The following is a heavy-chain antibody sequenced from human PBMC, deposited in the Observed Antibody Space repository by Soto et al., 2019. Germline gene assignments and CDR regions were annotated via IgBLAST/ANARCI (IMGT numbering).Heavy chain of an antibody. CDR2: IIPIFGTP. CDR3: ARGEQTGYIKTLTYNEMDV. Sequence: QLQLVQSGAEVKRPGSSVKVSCKASGGTLSSYAISWVRQAPGQGLAWMGGIIPIFGTPDYAESHQGRVTITADESTNTAYMELSSLRFEDTAVYYCARGEQTGYIKTLTYNEMDVWGQGTTVTVSS. V-gene: IGHV1-69*01. D-gene: IGHD1-1*01. J-gene: IGHJ6*02. CDR1: GGTLSSYA.